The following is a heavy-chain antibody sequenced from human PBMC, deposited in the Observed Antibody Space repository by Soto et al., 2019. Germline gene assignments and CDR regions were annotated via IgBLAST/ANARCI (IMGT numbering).Heavy chain of an antibody. CDR1: GFTFSSYA. J-gene: IGHJ4*02. CDR3: ARPKDVDTAMVLDY. CDR2: ISYDGSNK. D-gene: IGHD5-18*01. V-gene: IGHV3-30-3*01. Sequence: GGSLRLSCAASGFTFSSYAMHWVRQAPGKGLEWVAVISYDGSNKYYADSVKGRFTISRDNSKNTLYLQMNSLRAEDTAVYYCARPKDVDTAMVLDYWGQGTLVTVSS.